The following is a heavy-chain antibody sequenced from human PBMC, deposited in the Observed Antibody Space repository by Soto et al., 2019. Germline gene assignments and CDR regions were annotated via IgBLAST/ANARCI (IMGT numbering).Heavy chain of an antibody. V-gene: IGHV3-23*01. CDR2: INGSGDST. CDR1: GFSFSSYA. J-gene: IGHJ5*01. Sequence: GGCLRLSCAASGFSFSSYAMNWVRQAPGRGLEWVSAINGSGDSTYYADSVKGRFTISRDNSKNTLSLQMSSLRAGDTAVYYCAKDSSRRRLDSWGQGTLVTVSS. CDR3: AKDSSRRRLDS.